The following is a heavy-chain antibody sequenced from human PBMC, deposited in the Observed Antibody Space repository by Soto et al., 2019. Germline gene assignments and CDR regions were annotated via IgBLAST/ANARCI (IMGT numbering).Heavy chain of an antibody. V-gene: IGHV3-15*01. CDR1: GFTFSNAW. CDR3: TTATADIYHYYGMDV. J-gene: IGHJ6*02. CDR2: FKSKTDRGTT. Sequence: EASLRLSCAASGFTFSNAWVSCVRQAPGDGLDWVDRFKSKTDRGTTDDAAPVKGRFTITRDCPKNTLYRQMNSLKTEDTAVYYCTTATADIYHYYGMDVWGQGT. D-gene: IGHD5-12*01.